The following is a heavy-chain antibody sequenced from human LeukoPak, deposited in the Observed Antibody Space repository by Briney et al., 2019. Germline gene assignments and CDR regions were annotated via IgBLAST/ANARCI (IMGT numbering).Heavy chain of an antibody. Sequence: GGSLRLSFVVSGFTFSSYWMSWVRQAPGKGLEWVANIKDDGSQIYYVDSVKGRFTISRDNAKHSLYLQMNSLRAEDTAVYYCTSDRDRSVSVWGQGTMVTVSS. J-gene: IGHJ3*01. D-gene: IGHD3-22*01. V-gene: IGHV3-7*01. CDR2: IKDDGSQI. CDR3: TSDRDRSVSV. CDR1: GFTFSSYW.